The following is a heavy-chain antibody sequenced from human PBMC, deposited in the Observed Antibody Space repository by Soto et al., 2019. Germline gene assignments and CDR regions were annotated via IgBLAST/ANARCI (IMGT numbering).Heavy chain of an antibody. Sequence: LRLSCAASGFTFSSYAMSWVRQAPGKGLEWVSAISGSGGSTYYADSVKGRFTISRDNSKNTLYLQMNSLRAEDTAVYYCAKRLYLRTYYYYGMDVWGQGTTVTVSS. CDR3: AKRLYLRTYYYYGMDV. D-gene: IGHD2-8*01. CDR1: GFTFSSYA. V-gene: IGHV3-23*01. J-gene: IGHJ6*02. CDR2: ISGSGGST.